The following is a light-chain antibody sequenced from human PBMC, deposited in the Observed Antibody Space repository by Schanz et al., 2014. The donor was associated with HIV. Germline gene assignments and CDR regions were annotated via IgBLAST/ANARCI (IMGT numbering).Light chain of an antibody. Sequence: DIQMTQSPSSLSASVGDRVNLTCRASQTVSSFLNWYQQKPGKAPKLLIYAASTLQSGVPSRFSGSGYGTDFTLNISCLQPEDFAIYYCQQTYNSPYTFGRGTKLDMK. J-gene: IGKJ2*01. V-gene: IGKV1-39*01. CDR3: QQTYNSPYT. CDR1: QTVSSF. CDR2: AAS.